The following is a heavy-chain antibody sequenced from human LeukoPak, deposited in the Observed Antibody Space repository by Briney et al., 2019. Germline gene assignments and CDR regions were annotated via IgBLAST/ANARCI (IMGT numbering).Heavy chain of an antibody. V-gene: IGHV1-24*01. CDR3: ARGDIVVVPALDY. J-gene: IGHJ4*02. CDR1: GYTLTELS. Sequence: ASVKVSCKVSGYTLTELSMHWVRQAPGKGLEWMGGFDPEDGETIYAQKFQGRVTMTEDTSTDTAYMELRSLRSDDTAVYYCARGDIVVVPALDYWGQGTLVTVSS. CDR2: FDPEDGET. D-gene: IGHD2-2*01.